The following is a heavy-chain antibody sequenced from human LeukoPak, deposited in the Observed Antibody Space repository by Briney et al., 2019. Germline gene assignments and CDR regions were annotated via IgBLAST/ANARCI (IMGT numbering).Heavy chain of an antibody. CDR1: GGTFSSYA. J-gene: IGHJ4*02. D-gene: IGHD4-17*01. CDR3: ARVLSGDYDQYYFDF. CDR2: MNPITGNT. V-gene: IGHV1-8*03. Sequence: GASVKVSCKASGGTFSSYAISWVRQAPGQGLEWMGWMNPITGNTGYAQKFQGRVTFTMDTSIRTAYMELSSLGSEDTAVYYCARVLSGDYDQYYFDFWGQGSLVTVSS.